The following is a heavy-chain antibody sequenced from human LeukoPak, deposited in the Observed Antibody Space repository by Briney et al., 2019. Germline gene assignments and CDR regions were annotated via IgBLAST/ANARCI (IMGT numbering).Heavy chain of an antibody. CDR3: ARDLWANDAFDI. D-gene: IGHD3-16*01. CDR1: GYTFTSYY. CDR2: INPSGGST. Sequence: ASVKVSCKASGYTFTSYYMHWVRQAPGQGLEWMGIINPSGGSTSYAQKFQGRVTMTRDTSISTAYMELSRLRSDDTAVYYCARDLWANDAFDIWGQGTMVTVSS. J-gene: IGHJ3*02. V-gene: IGHV1-46*01.